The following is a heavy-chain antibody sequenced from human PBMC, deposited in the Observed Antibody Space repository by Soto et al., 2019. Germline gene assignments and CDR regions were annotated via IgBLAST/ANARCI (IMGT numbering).Heavy chain of an antibody. CDR1: GGSISSYY. CDR3: VRIYSSSSGLISNWFDP. Sequence: SETLSLTCTVSGGSISSYYWSWIRQPPGKGLEWIGYIYYSGSTNYNPSLKSRVTISVDTSKNQFSLKLSSVTAADTAVYYCVRIYSSSSGLISNWFDPWGQGTLVTVSS. J-gene: IGHJ5*02. CDR2: IYYSGST. D-gene: IGHD6-6*01. V-gene: IGHV4-59*01.